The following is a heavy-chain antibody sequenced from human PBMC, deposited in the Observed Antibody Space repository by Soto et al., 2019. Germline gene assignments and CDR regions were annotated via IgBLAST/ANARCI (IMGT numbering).Heavy chain of an antibody. J-gene: IGHJ4*02. Sequence: LSLTCTVSGGSISSDGYYWSWIRQHPGKGLEWIGYIYYSGSTYYNPSLKSRVTISVDTSKNQFSLKLSSVTAADTAVYYCARAPSYGSGSYYGAYSYYFDYWGQGTLVTVSS. D-gene: IGHD3-10*01. CDR1: GGSISSDGYY. CDR2: IYYSGST. V-gene: IGHV4-31*03. CDR3: ARAPSYGSGSYYGAYSYYFDY.